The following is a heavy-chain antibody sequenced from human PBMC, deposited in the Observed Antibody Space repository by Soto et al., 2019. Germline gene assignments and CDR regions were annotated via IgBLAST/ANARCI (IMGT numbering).Heavy chain of an antibody. Sequence: GGSLRLSCTASGFTFGDYAMSWFRQAPGKGLEWVGFIRSKAYGGTTEYAASVKGRFTISRDDSKSIAYLQMNSLKTEDTAVYYCTRVQQQLADNWFDPWGQGTLVTVSS. CDR3: TRVQQQLADNWFDP. D-gene: IGHD6-13*01. CDR2: IRSKAYGGTT. J-gene: IGHJ5*02. V-gene: IGHV3-49*03. CDR1: GFTFGDYA.